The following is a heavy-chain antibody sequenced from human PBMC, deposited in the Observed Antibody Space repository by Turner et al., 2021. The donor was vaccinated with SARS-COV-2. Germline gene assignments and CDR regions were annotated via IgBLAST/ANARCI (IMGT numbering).Heavy chain of an antibody. Sequence: QVQLVESGGGGVQPGRSLRLSCAASGFTFSSYAMHWVRQAPGKGLEWVAVISYDGSNIYYADSVKGRFTISRDNSKNTLYLQMNSLRAEDTAVYYCARATYLLGYCANGVCYPDYWGQGTLVTVSS. CDR3: ARATYLLGYCANGVCYPDY. D-gene: IGHD2-8*01. CDR2: ISYDGSNI. V-gene: IGHV3-30-3*01. J-gene: IGHJ4*02. CDR1: GFTFSSYA.